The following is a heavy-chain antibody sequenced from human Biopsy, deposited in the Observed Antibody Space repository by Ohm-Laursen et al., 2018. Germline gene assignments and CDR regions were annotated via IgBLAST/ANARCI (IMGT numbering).Heavy chain of an antibody. CDR3: ARAVGIAAAPIDY. D-gene: IGHD2-15*01. V-gene: IGHV3-11*01. Sequence: SLRLSCAASGFPVSDNYMSWIRKAPGRGLEWVSDFNSSGSTKYHAESVKGRFTISRDNAMNSVYLQMTSLGGEDTAVYYCARAVGIAAAPIDYWGQGTLVTVSS. CDR2: FNSSGSTK. J-gene: IGHJ4*02. CDR1: GFPVSDNY.